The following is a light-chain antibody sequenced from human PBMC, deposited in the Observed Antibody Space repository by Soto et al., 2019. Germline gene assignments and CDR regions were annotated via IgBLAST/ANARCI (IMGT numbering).Light chain of an antibody. J-gene: IGKJ2*01. CDR2: DAS. CDR3: QQCAHSPRT. Sequence: EIVLTQSPGTLSLSPGERGTLSCRASQSVTNNYLTWYQQRPGQAPRLLIYDASNRATGVPDRFSGNGSGTEFNLTISRLEPEDFAVYYCQQCAHSPRTFGQGTRLEIK. V-gene: IGKV3-20*01. CDR1: QSVTNNY.